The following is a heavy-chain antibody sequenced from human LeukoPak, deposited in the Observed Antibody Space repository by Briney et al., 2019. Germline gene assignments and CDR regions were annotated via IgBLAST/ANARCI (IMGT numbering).Heavy chain of an antibody. V-gene: IGHV1-8*01. CDR2: MNPNSGNT. Sequence: ASVKVSCKASGYTFTSYDINWVRQATGQGLEWMGWMNPNSGNTGYAQKFQGRVTMTSNTSISTAYMELSSLRSEDTAVYYCARGQGGLYYYYGMDVWGQGTTVTVSS. CDR3: ARGQGGLYYYYGMDV. D-gene: IGHD3-16*01. CDR1: GYTFTSYD. J-gene: IGHJ6*02.